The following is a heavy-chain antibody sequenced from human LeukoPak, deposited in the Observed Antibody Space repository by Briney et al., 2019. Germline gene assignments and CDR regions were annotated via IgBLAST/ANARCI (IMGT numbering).Heavy chain of an antibody. CDR2: ISTSGDGT. D-gene: IGHD5-18*01. V-gene: IGHV3-23*01. J-gene: IGHJ4*02. CDR1: GFMFSSDA. CDR3: AKDKGIHGAEVFDY. Sequence: GGSLRLSCAASGFMFSSDAMSWVRQAPGKGLEWVSTISTSGDGTYYANSVKGRFTISRDNSKNTLSLQVNSLRAEDTAVYYCAKDKGIHGAEVFDYWGQGTLVTVTS.